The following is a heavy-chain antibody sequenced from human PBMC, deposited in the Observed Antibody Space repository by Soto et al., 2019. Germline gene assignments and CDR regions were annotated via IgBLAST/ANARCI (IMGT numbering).Heavy chain of an antibody. CDR2: IYYSGST. CDR1: GGSISSYY. J-gene: IGHJ6*03. Sequence: SETLSLTCTVSGGSISSYYWSWIRQHPGKGLEWIGYIYYSGSTNYNPSLKSRVTISVDTSKNQFSLKLSSVTAADTAVYYCARAYDILTGYRHPDYYYYYMDVWGKGTTVTVSS. D-gene: IGHD3-9*01. CDR3: ARAYDILTGYRHPDYYYYYMDV. V-gene: IGHV4-59*01.